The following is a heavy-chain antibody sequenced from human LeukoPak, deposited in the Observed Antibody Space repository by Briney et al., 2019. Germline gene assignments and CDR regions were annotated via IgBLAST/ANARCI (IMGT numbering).Heavy chain of an antibody. V-gene: IGHV1-18*01. CDR1: GYTFTSYG. Sequence: ASVKVSCKASGYTFTSYGISWVRQAPGQGLEWMGWISAYNGNTNYAQKLQGRVTMTTDTSTSTAYMELRSLRSDDTAVYYCARGSYCGGDCRLNYYYYGMDAWGQGTTVTVSS. D-gene: IGHD2-21*02. CDR2: ISAYNGNT. J-gene: IGHJ6*02. CDR3: ARGSYCGGDCRLNYYYYGMDA.